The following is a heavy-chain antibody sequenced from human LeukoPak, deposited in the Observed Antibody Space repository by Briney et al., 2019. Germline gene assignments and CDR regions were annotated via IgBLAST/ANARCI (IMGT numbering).Heavy chain of an antibody. J-gene: IGHJ6*03. CDR2: IYHSGST. CDR1: GGSISSYY. V-gene: IGHV4-59*12. D-gene: IGHD2-2*01. CDR3: ARVSCSSTSCYEDYYYYYMDV. Sequence: SSETLSLTCTVSGGSISSYYWSWIRQPPGKGLEWIGYIYHSGSTYYNPSLKSRVTISVDRSKNQFSLKLSSVTAADTAVYYCARVSCSSTSCYEDYYYYYMDVWGKGTTVTVSS.